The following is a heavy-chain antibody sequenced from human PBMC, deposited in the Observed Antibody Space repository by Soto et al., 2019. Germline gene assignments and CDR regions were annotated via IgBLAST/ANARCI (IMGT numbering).Heavy chain of an antibody. CDR1: GYTFTSYA. V-gene: IGHV1-3*01. CDR3: ARVPGGDPNYYYYYGMDV. D-gene: IGHD2-21*02. CDR2: INAGNGNT. J-gene: IGHJ6*02. Sequence: ASVKVSCKASGYTFTSYAMHWVRQAPGQRLEWMGWINAGNGNTKYSQKFQGRVTITRDTSASTAYMELSSLRSEDTAVYYCARVPGGDPNYYYYYGMDVWGQGTTVTVSS.